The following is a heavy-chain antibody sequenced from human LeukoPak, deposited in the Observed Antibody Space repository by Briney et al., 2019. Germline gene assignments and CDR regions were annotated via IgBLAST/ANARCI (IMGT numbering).Heavy chain of an antibody. CDR3: AKEYSGSFPPFPSYFDY. V-gene: IGHV3-7*03. D-gene: IGHD1-26*01. Sequence: GGSLRHSCAASGFTFSSYWMSWVRQAPGKGLEWVANIKQDGSEKYYVDSVKGRFTISRDNSKNTLYLQMNSLRADDTAVYYCAKEYSGSFPPFPSYFDYWGQGTLVTVSS. J-gene: IGHJ4*02. CDR1: GFTFSSYW. CDR2: IKQDGSEK.